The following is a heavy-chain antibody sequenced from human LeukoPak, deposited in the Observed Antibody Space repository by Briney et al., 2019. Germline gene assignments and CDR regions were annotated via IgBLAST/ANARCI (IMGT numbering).Heavy chain of an antibody. D-gene: IGHD6-6*01. J-gene: IGHJ5*02. CDR2: IYYSGST. CDR3: ARLLSSIAARPSFP. Sequence: PSETLSLTCTVSGGSISSSSYYWGWIRQPPGKGLEWIGSIYYSGSTYYNPSLKSRVTISVDTSKNQFSLKLSSVTAADTAVYYCARLLSSIAARPSFPWGQGTLVTVSS. V-gene: IGHV4-39*01. CDR1: GGSISSSSYY.